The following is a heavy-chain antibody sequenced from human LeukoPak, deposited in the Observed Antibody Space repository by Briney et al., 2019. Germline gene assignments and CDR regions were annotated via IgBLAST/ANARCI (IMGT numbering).Heavy chain of an antibody. CDR1: GGSISSSNW. CDR3: ARQNYYDSSGYFGGLDY. J-gene: IGHJ4*02. Sequence: SETLSLTCAVSGGSISSSNWWSWVRQPPGKGLEWIGEIYHTGSTNYNPSLKSRVTISVDTSKNQFSLKLSSVTAADTAVYYCARQNYYDSSGYFGGLDYWGQGTLVTVSS. CDR2: IYHTGST. V-gene: IGHV4-4*02. D-gene: IGHD3-22*01.